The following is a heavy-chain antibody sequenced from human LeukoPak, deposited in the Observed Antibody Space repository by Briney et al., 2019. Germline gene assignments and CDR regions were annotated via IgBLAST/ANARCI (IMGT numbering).Heavy chain of an antibody. CDR1: GYTFTSYG. CDR2: ISAYNGNT. D-gene: IGHD6-13*01. J-gene: IGHJ6*03. Sequence: SVKVSCKASGYTFTSYGISWVRQAPGQGLEWMGWISAYNGNTNYAQKFQGRVTMTGDTSISTAYMELSRLRSDDTAVYYCARAGSSWYDYYYYYMDVWGKGTTVTISS. V-gene: IGHV1-18*01. CDR3: ARAGSSWYDYYYYYMDV.